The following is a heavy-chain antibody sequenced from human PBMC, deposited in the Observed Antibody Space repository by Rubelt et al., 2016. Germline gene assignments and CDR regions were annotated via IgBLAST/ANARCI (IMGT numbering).Heavy chain of an antibody. CDR3: AAECGNSRVDY. Sequence: QLQLQESGPGLVKPSETLSLTCTVSGGSISSYYWSWIRQPPGKGLEWNGYSYYSGSTNYNPSLMSRGTRSVGTSKNQFSLKLSFVTAADTAVYYCAAECGNSRVDYWGQGTLVTVSS. J-gene: IGHJ4*02. CDR1: GGSISSYY. V-gene: IGHV4-59*12. D-gene: IGHD4-23*01. CDR2: SYYSGST.